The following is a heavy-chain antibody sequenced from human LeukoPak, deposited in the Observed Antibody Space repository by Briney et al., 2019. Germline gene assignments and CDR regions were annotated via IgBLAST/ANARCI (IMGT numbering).Heavy chain of an antibody. D-gene: IGHD1-14*01. CDR2: IYSTGIT. V-gene: IGHV4-59*08. J-gene: IGHJ3*01. CDR3: ARQPGGTAAFDL. CDR1: GGSINSYY. Sequence: PPKSQAFTCTVSGGSINSYYWSWIRQPPGKGLEWIAYIYSTGITNYNPSLKSRVTISVDTSKKQFSLTLSSVTAADTAVYYCARQPGGTAAFDL.